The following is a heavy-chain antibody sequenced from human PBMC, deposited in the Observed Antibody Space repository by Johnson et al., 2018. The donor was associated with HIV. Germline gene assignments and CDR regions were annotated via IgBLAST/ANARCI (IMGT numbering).Heavy chain of an antibody. CDR1: GFTFSYYW. Sequence: VQLVESGGGVVRPGGSLRLSCAASGFTFSYYWMSWVRQAPGKGLEWVANIKQDGSEKYYVDSVKGRFTISRDNAKKSLYLQMNSLRAEDTAVYYCARELRIAARGLAFDIWGRGTMVTVSS. V-gene: IGHV3-7*05. J-gene: IGHJ3*02. CDR3: ARELRIAARGLAFDI. D-gene: IGHD6-6*01. CDR2: IKQDGSEK.